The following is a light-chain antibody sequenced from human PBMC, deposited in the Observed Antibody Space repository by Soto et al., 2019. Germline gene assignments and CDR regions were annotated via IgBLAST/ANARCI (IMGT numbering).Light chain of an antibody. J-gene: IGLJ1*01. CDR3: SSYTRSITLV. CDR2: STN. V-gene: IGLV8-61*01. CDR1: SGSVSTSYY. Sequence: TVVTQEPSFSVSPGGTVTLTCGLSSGSVSTSYYPSWYQQTPGQAPRTLIYSTNTRSSGVPDRFSGSQSGNTASLTISGLQAEDEADYYCSSYTRSITLVFGTGTKLTVL.